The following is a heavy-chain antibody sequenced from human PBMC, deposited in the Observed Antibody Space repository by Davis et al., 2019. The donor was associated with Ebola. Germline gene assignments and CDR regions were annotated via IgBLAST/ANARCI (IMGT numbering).Heavy chain of an antibody. CDR2: FDPEDGGH. Sequence: ASVTVSCKVFGYTLTEFSMHWVRQAPGGGLEWMGGFDPEDGGHRYTQNLQGRVTMTRDTSTSTVYMELSSLRSEDTAVYYCARERYSSSWPDYWGQGTLVTVFS. J-gene: IGHJ4*02. CDR3: ARERYSSSWPDY. D-gene: IGHD6-13*01. CDR1: GYTLTEFS. V-gene: IGHV1-24*01.